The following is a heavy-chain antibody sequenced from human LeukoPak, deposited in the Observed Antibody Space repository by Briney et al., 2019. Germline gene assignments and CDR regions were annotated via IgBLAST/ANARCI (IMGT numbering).Heavy chain of an antibody. CDR1: GFTFSSYW. V-gene: IGHV3-74*01. Sequence: GGSLRLSCAAPGFTFSSYWMHWVRHAPGKGLVWVSRINSDGSSTSYADSVKGRFTISRDNAKNTLYLQMNSLRAEDTAVYYCARDHYDSSGYYYNFGYWGQGTLVTVSS. CDR2: INSDGSST. J-gene: IGHJ4*02. CDR3: ARDHYDSSGYYYNFGY. D-gene: IGHD3-22*01.